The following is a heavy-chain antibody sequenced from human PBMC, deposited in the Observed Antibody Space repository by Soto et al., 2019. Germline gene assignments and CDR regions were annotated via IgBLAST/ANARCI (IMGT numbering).Heavy chain of an antibody. J-gene: IGHJ3*02. D-gene: IGHD2-2*02. Sequence: SVKVSCKASGGTFSSYAMRWVRQAPGQGLGWMGGIIPIFGTENYAQKFQGRVTITADESTSTAYMERSSLRSEDTAVYDVARGAEYLDIWGQGTMVTVSS. CDR3: ARGAEYLDI. CDR2: IIPIFGTE. CDR1: GGTFSSYA. V-gene: IGHV1-69*13.